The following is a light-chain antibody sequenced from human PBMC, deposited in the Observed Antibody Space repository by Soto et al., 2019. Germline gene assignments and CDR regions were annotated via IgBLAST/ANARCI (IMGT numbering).Light chain of an antibody. J-gene: IGLJ1*01. CDR3: SSYTDTSTLV. CDR1: GSDVGGYNF. Sequence: QSALTQPPSASGSPGQSVTISCTGTGSDVGGYNFVSWYQHHPGKAPKLMIYEVTRRPSGVPDRFSGSKSANTASLTVSGLLAEDEADYYCSSYTDTSTLVFGSGTKVTVL. CDR2: EVT. V-gene: IGLV2-8*01.